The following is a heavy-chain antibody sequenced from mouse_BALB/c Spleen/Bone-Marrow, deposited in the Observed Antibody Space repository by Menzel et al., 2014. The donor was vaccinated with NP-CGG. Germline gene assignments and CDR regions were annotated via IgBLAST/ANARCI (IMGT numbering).Heavy chain of an antibody. V-gene: IGHV5-17*02. CDR2: ISSASIVI. Sequence: LMESGGGLVQPGGSRKLSCAASGFTFSTFGMHWVRQAPEKGLGWAAYISSASIVIFYADTVKGRFTISRDNPKNTQLLQMTSLRSEDTAMYYCARGGNWDDFDVWGAGTTVTVSS. D-gene: IGHD4-1*01. CDR3: ARGGNWDDFDV. J-gene: IGHJ1*01. CDR1: GFTFSTFG.